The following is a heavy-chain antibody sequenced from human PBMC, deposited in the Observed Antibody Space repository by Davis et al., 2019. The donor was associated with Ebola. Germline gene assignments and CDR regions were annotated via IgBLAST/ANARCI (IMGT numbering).Heavy chain of an antibody. CDR3: ARLSPLGTTVDY. V-gene: IGHV4-39*01. CDR2: IHYSGNT. D-gene: IGHD1-7*01. Sequence: PSETLSLTCSVSGASVGSNAYSWGWIRQPPGKGLEWIAYIHYSGNTYYTPSLESRVTLSVDSPKNQFSLKVSSVTAADTAVYYCARLSPLGTTVDYWGQGTLVTVSS. CDR1: GASVGSNAYS. J-gene: IGHJ4*02.